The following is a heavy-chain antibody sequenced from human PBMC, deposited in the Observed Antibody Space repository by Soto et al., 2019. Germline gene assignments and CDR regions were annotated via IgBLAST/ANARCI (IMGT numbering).Heavy chain of an antibody. D-gene: IGHD2-15*01. CDR2: INHSGST. CDR3: ARGSHCSGGSCYFHSRPYYFDY. Sequence: PSGTLSLTCAVYGGSFCGYFWGGIRQPPGKGLEWIGEINHSGSTNYNPSLKSRVTISVDTSKNQFSLKLSSVTAADTAVYYCARGSHCSGGSCYFHSRPYYFDYWGQGTLVTVSS. J-gene: IGHJ4*02. V-gene: IGHV4-34*01. CDR1: GGSFCGYF.